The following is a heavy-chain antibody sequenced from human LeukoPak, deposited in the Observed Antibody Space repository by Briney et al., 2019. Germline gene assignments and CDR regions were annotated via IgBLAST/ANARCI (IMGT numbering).Heavy chain of an antibody. CDR1: GFTFTSYS. D-gene: IGHD6-19*01. V-gene: IGHV3-23*01. J-gene: IGHJ4*02. Sequence: GGSLRLSCAASGFTFTSYSMNWVRQAPGKGLEWVSTISGGGGSTYYADSVKGRFTISRDNSKNTLYLQMNSLRADDTAVYYCARDSSGPAFWGQGTLVTVSS. CDR3: ARDSSGPAF. CDR2: ISGGGGST.